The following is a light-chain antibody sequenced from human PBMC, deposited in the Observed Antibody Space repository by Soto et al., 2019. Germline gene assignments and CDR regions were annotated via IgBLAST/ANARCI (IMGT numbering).Light chain of an antibody. Sequence: NQSPGTVSLSLGERATLSCSACQSVSNDFLAWYQQKPGQAPRLLIYGASTRATDVPARFSGSGSGTDFTLTISSLQSEDFAVYYCQQYNNWPPLFGQGTRLEI. CDR2: GAS. J-gene: IGKJ5*01. CDR1: QSVSNDF. CDR3: QQYNNWPPL. V-gene: IGKV3-15*01.